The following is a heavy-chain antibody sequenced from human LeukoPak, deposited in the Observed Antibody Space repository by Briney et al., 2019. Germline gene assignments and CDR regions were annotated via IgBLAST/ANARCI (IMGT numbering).Heavy chain of an antibody. D-gene: IGHD2-2*01. CDR3: ARAPRAYCSTTGSCFQDY. V-gene: IGHV4-39*07. Sequence: SETLSLTCTVSGGSISSSSYYWGWIRQPPGKGLEWIGEIFHSGSTNYNPSLKSRVTMSVDKSKNQFSLNLTSVTAADTAVYFCARAPRAYCSTTGSCFQDYWGQGTLVTVSS. J-gene: IGHJ4*02. CDR2: IFHSGST. CDR1: GGSISSSSYY.